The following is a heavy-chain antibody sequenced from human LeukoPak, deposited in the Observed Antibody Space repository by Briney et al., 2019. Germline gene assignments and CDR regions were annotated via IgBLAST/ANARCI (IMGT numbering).Heavy chain of an antibody. Sequence: GGSLRLSCAASGFTFSSYWMHWVRQAPGKGLVWVSRIKSEGSSTTYADSVKGRFTISRDNAKNTLYLQMNSLRAEDTAVYYCARATLGYSSGWYDNWGQGTLVTVSS. J-gene: IGHJ5*02. D-gene: IGHD6-19*01. CDR3: ARATLGYSSGWYDN. CDR1: GFTFSSYW. V-gene: IGHV3-74*01. CDR2: IKSEGSST.